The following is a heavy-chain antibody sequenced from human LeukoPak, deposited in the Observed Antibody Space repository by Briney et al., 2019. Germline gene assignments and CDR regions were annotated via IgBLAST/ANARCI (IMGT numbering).Heavy chain of an antibody. D-gene: IGHD5-18*01. CDR1: GFTFSSYW. J-gene: IGHJ5*02. Sequence: PGGSLRLSCAASGFTFSSYWMHWVRQALGKGLVWVSRINSDGSSTSYADSVKGRFTISRDNAKNTLYLQMNSLRAEDTAVYYCARDRIQLWTFDPWGQGTLVTVSS. V-gene: IGHV3-74*01. CDR3: ARDRIQLWTFDP. CDR2: INSDGSST.